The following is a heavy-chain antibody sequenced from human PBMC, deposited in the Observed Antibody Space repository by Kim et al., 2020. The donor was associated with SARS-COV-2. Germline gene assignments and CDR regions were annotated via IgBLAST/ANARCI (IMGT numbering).Heavy chain of an antibody. CDR2: DT. D-gene: IGHD1-7*01. J-gene: IGHJ4*02. V-gene: IGHV5-51*01. Sequence: DTRYSPSFQGQVTISADKSISTAYLQWSSLKASDTAMYYCARQTKTGTTIWGQGTLVTVSS. CDR3: ARQTKTGTTI.